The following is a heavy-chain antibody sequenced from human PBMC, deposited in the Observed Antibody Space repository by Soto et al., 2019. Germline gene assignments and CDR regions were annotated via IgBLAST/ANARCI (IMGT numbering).Heavy chain of an antibody. D-gene: IGHD5-12*01. CDR2: INHSGST. Sequence: QVQLQQWGAGLLKPSETLSLTCAVYGGSFSGYYWSWIRQPPGKGLEWIGEINHSGSTNYNPSLKSRVTISVDTSKNQFSLKLSSVTAADTAVYYCARVIKDSGYDGYYFDYWGQGTLVTVSS. J-gene: IGHJ4*02. CDR3: ARVIKDSGYDGYYFDY. V-gene: IGHV4-34*01. CDR1: GGSFSGYY.